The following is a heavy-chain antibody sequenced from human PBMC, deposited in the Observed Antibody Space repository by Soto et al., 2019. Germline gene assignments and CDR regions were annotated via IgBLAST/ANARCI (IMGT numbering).Heavy chain of an antibody. CDR3: ATSQKGYNRNYFDH. D-gene: IGHD1-20*01. CDR1: GGSISGSYYY. Sequence: PSETLSLTCAASGGSISGSYYYWAWLRQSPGKGPEWIGSVFYTGFTSYNPSLEGRVSVSVDTSKSQFSLKLSAVTAADTAVYYCATSQKGYNRNYFDHWGQGALVTVSS. J-gene: IGHJ4*02. V-gene: IGHV4-39*01. CDR2: VFYTGFT.